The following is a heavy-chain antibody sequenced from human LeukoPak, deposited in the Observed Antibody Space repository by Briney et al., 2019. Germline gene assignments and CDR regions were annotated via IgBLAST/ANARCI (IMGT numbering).Heavy chain of an antibody. CDR1: DDSVTMYY. J-gene: IGHJ4*02. CDR2: IYYSGST. Sequence: SETLSLTCSVSDDSVTMYYWSWIRQPPGKGLEWIGYIYYSGSTNYNPSLKSRVTISVDTSKNQFSLKLSSVTAADTAVYYCARGAGGYPHSFDYWGQGTLVTVSS. D-gene: IGHD3-22*01. CDR3: ARGAGGYPHSFDY. V-gene: IGHV4-59*02.